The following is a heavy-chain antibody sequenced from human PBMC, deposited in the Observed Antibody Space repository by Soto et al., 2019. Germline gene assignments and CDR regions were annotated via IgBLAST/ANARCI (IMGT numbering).Heavy chain of an antibody. CDR1: GFTFSSHA. D-gene: IGHD3-10*01. CDR2: ISGSGGST. CDR3: AKGVGGGNSVYFDY. J-gene: IGHJ4*02. Sequence: EVQVLESGGGLVQPGGSLRLSCAASGFTFSSHAMSWVRQAPGKGLEWVSVISGSGGSTYYADSVKGRFTISRDNSKNTLYLQMDTLRAEDTALYHCAKGVGGGNSVYFDYWGQGTLVTVSS. V-gene: IGHV3-23*01.